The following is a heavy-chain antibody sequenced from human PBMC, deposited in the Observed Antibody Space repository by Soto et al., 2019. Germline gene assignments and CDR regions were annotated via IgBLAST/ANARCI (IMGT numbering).Heavy chain of an antibody. Sequence: QVRLVESGGGVVQPGRSLRLSCAASGFTFRNFGFHWVRQAPGKGLEWVALVWYDGTNKYYAESLKGRFTISRDNAKNSLYLEMNSLRAEDTAVYYCARESEDLTSNFDYWGQGTLVTVSS. J-gene: IGHJ4*02. CDR1: GFTFRNFG. CDR2: VWYDGTNK. V-gene: IGHV3-33*08. CDR3: ARESEDLTSNFDY.